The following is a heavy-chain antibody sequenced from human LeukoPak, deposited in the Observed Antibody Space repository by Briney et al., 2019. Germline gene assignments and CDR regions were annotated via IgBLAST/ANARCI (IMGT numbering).Heavy chain of an antibody. CDR1: GFSISNYG. CDR2: IRSDSSTK. CDR3: AKDRDGYDFWSGHYKVDV. J-gene: IGHJ6*02. Sequence: TGGSLRLSCAVSGFSISNYGMNWVRQSPGKGLEWLSYIRSDSSTKYYADSVEGRFTISRDNAQNSLYLQMNSLRAEDTAVYYCAKDRDGYDFWSGHYKVDVWGQGTAVTVSS. D-gene: IGHD3-3*01. V-gene: IGHV3-48*01.